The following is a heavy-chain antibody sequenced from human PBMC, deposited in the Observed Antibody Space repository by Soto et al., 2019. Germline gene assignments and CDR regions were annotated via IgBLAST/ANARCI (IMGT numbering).Heavy chain of an antibody. J-gene: IGHJ6*02. CDR1: GRTFSSYA. D-gene: IGHD2-21*01. CDR2: IIPIFGTA. V-gene: IGHV1-69*13. CDR3: ARDQTHSLGPYYYYYGMDV. Sequence: SVNVSCNASGRTFSSYAISRVRQAPGQGLEWMGGIIPIFGTANYAQKFQGRVTITADESTSTAYMELSSLRSEDTAVYYCARDQTHSLGPYYYYYGMDVWGQGNTVTVS.